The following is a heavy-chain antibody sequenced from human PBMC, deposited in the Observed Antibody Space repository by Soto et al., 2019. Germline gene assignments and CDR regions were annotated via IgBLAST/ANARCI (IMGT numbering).Heavy chain of an antibody. D-gene: IGHD3-3*01. J-gene: IGHJ6*03. CDR1: GGSFSGYY. CDR3: ARPELRFGDLGYYATSYYTDV. Sequence: PSETLSLTCAVYGGSFSGYYWSWIRQPPGKGLEWIGEINHSGSTNYNPSLKSRVTISLDTSKNQFSLKLSSVTAADTAVYYCARPELRFGDLGYYATSYYTDVWGKGTSVTV. V-gene: IGHV4-34*01. CDR2: INHSGST.